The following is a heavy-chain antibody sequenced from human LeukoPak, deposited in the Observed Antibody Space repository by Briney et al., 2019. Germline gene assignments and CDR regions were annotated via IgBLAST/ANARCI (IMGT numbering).Heavy chain of an antibody. Sequence: GGSLRLSCTASGFTFGDYGMSWGRQAPGKGLEWVGFIRSKAYGGTTEYAASVKGRFIISRDDFKSIAYLQMNSLKTEDTAVYYCTRSSSGWYSDYWGQGTLVTVSS. CDR1: GFTFGDYG. V-gene: IGHV3-49*04. D-gene: IGHD6-19*01. CDR2: IRSKAYGGTT. CDR3: TRSSSGWYSDY. J-gene: IGHJ4*02.